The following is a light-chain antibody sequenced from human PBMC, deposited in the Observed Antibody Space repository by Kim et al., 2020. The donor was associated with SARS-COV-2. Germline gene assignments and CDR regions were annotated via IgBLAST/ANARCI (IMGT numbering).Light chain of an antibody. CDR3: LAWDSSTAV. CDR1: KLGHKY. Sequence: SYELTQPPSVSVSPGQTASITCSGDKLGHKYACWYQQKPGQSPVLVIYQDTKRPSGIPERFSGSNSGNTATLTISGTQAMDEADYYCLAWDSSTAVFGGGTQLTVL. J-gene: IGLJ2*01. V-gene: IGLV3-1*01. CDR2: QDT.